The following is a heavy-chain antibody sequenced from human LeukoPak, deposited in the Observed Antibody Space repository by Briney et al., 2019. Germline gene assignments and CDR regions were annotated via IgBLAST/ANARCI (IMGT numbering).Heavy chain of an antibody. J-gene: IGHJ4*02. CDR2: INPNSGGT. Sequence: ASVNVSCKASGYTFTGYYMHWVRQAPGQGLEWTGWINPNSGGTNYAQKFQGWVTMTRDTSNSTAYMELSRLRSDDTAVYYCARVLDSSSWGLDYWGQGTLVTVSS. CDR1: GYTFTGYY. V-gene: IGHV1-2*04. D-gene: IGHD6-13*01. CDR3: ARVLDSSSWGLDY.